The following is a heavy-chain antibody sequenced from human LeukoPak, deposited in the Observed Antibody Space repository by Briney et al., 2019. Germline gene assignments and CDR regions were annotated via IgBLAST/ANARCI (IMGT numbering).Heavy chain of an antibody. CDR1: GFTFSSAA. CDR3: AKGPQLYSGYHPDY. D-gene: IGHD5-12*01. J-gene: IGHJ4*02. CDR2: ITGSDDNT. V-gene: IGHV3-23*01. Sequence: PGGSLRLSXAASGFTFSSAAMTWVRQAPGKGLEWVSTITGSDDNTYYADSVKGRFTISRDFSRNTVRLQMNSLRTEDTAIYYCAKGPQLYSGYHPDYWGQGTLVTVSS.